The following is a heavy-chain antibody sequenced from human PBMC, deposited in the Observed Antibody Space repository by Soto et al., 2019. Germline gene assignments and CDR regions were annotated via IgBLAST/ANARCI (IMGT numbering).Heavy chain of an antibody. D-gene: IGHD1-1*01. CDR2: MNPNSGNT. CDR3: ARERTGTTSMDV. J-gene: IGHJ6*02. CDR1: GYTFTSYD. V-gene: IGHV1-8*01. Sequence: GASVKVSCKASGYTFTSYDINWVRQATGQGLEWMGWMNPNSGNTGYAQKLQGRVTMTRNTSISTAYMELSSLRSEDTAVYYCARERTGTTSMDVWGQGTTVTVSS.